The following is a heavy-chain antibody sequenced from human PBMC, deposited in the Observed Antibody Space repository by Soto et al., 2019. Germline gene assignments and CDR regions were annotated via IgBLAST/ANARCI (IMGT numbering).Heavy chain of an antibody. D-gene: IGHD3-22*01. J-gene: IGHJ4*02. V-gene: IGHV4-30-4*01. Sequence: SETLSLTCTVSGGSISCDNCCWTWIRQPPGKGLEWIGCFHYSGTTYQIPSLKSRVTISVDTSKNQFSLKLSSVTAADTAVYYCARGNYYDTSLDYWGQGTLVTVSS. CDR2: FHYSGTT. CDR1: GGSISCDNCC. CDR3: ARGNYYDTSLDY.